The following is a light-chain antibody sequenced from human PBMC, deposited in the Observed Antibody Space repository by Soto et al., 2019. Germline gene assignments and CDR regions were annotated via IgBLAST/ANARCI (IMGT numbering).Light chain of an antibody. CDR3: QQYNTYST. CDR2: AAS. CDR1: QTITTH. J-gene: IGKJ5*01. V-gene: IGKV1-39*01. Sequence: DIQMTQSPSSLSASVRDRDTITCRASQTITTHVNWYQQKPGKAPKLLIYAASSLQSGVPSRFSGSGSGTDFTLTISSLQPEDFATYYCQQYNTYSTFGQGTRLEIK.